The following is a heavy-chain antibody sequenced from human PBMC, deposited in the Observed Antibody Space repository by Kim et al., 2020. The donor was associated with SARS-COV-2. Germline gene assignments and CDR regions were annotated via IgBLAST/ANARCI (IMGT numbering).Heavy chain of an antibody. Sequence: GESLKISCKGSGYSFTSYWIGWVRQMPGKGLEWMGIIYPGDSDTRYSPSFQGPVTISADKSISTAYLQWSSLKASETAMYYCAGGMGGSYDYYYGMDAWGQGTTVTVSS. J-gene: IGHJ6*02. CDR3: AGGMGGSYDYYYGMDA. CDR2: IYPGDSDT. CDR1: GYSFTSYW. D-gene: IGHD3-16*01. V-gene: IGHV5-51*01.